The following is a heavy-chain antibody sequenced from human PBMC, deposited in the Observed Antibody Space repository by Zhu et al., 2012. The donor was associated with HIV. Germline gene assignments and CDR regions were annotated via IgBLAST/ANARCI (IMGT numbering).Heavy chain of an antibody. CDR2: IYSSGTT. CDR3: AREGQRLGNDV. D-gene: IGHD1-1*01. V-gene: IGHV4-4*09. CDR1: GGSIANKY. Sequence: QLQESGPGLLRPSQTLSVTCTVSGGSIANKYWGWIRQPPGKGLEWIGYIYSSGTTNYNPSLKSRVTISIDTSKNQFSLTLTSLTAADTAVYYCAREGQRLGNDVWGQGTLVTVSS. J-gene: IGHJ4*01.